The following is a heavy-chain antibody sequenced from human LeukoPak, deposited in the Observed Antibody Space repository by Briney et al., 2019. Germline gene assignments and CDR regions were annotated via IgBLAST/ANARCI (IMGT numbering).Heavy chain of an antibody. CDR3: ARDLGYFGSGSYLGWFDP. J-gene: IGHJ5*02. CDR2: IYYSGST. D-gene: IGHD3-10*01. Sequence: SETLSLTCSVSGGSIDNHYWTWIRRPPGKGLEWMGHIYYSGSTTYNPSLKSRVTISVDTSKNQFSLKLSSVTPADTAAYYCARDLGYFGSGSYLGWFDPWGQGTLVTVSS. V-gene: IGHV4-59*11. CDR1: GGSIDNHY.